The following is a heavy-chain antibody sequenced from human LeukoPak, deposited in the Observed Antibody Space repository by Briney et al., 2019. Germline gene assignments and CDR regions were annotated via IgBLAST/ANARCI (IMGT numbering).Heavy chain of an antibody. CDR3: ARSQAPLEWLLKNAFDI. J-gene: IGHJ3*02. CDR1: GGSISSYY. Sequence: SSETLSLTCTVSGGSISSYYWSWIRQPAGKGLEWIGRIYTSGSTNYNPSLKSRVTMSVDTSKNQFSLKLSSVTAADTAVYYCARSQAPLEWLLKNAFDIWGQGTMVTVSS. CDR2: IYTSGST. D-gene: IGHD3-3*01. V-gene: IGHV4-4*07.